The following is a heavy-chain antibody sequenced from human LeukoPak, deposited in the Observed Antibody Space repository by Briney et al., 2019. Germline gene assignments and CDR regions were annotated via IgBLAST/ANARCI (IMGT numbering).Heavy chain of an antibody. J-gene: IGHJ6*03. D-gene: IGHD2-21*02. V-gene: IGHV4-61*02. CDR3: ARDGTRLVTYYYYYMDV. CDR2: IYSSGST. Sequence: PSQTLSLTCAVSGASINSGDYYWSWIRQPAGKGLEWIGRIYSSGSTNYNPSLKSRVTMSVDTSKNQFSLKLGSVTAADTAVYYCARDGTRLVTYYYYYMDVWGKGTTVTVSS. CDR1: GASINSGDYY.